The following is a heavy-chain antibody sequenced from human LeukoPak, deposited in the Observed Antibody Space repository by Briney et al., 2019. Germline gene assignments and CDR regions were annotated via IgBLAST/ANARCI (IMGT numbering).Heavy chain of an antibody. J-gene: IGHJ6*03. D-gene: IGHD3-22*01. CDR1: GYTFTSYY. CDR3: ARAGSTYYYDSSGYQIFAYYYYMDV. Sequence: ASVKVSCKASGYTFTSYYMHWVRQAPGQGLEWMGIINPSGGSTSYAQKFQGRVTMTRDTSTSTVYMELSSLRSEDTAVYYCARAGSTYYYDSSGYQIFAYYYYMDVWGKGTTVTISS. CDR2: INPSGGST. V-gene: IGHV1-46*01.